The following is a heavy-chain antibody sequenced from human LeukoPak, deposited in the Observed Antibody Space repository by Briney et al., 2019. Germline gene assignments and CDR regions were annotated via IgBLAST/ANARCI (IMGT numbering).Heavy chain of an antibody. CDR2: IYYSGST. J-gene: IGHJ3*02. V-gene: IGHV4-39*01. CDR1: GGSISRGGYS. CDR3: ARHEFRRAKTDFWSGYTQRSDAFDI. D-gene: IGHD3-3*01. Sequence: KPSETLSLTCVVSGGSISRGGYSWGWIRQPPGKGLEWIGSIYYSGSTYYNPSLKSRVTISVDTSKNQFSLKLSSVTAADTAVYYCARHEFRRAKTDFWSGYTQRSDAFDIWGQGTMVTVSS.